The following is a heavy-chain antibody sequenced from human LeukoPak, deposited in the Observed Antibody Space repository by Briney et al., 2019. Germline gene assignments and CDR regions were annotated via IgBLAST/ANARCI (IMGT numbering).Heavy chain of an antibody. J-gene: IGHJ4*02. CDR2: INHSGST. CDR1: GGSFSGYY. D-gene: IGHD3-10*01. CDR3: ASPYYYGSGSYYR. V-gene: IGHV4-34*01. Sequence: SETLSLTCAVYGGSFSGYYWSWIRQPPGKGLEWIGEINHSGSTNYNPSLKSRVTISVDTSKNQFSLKLSSVTAADTAVYYCASPYYYGSGSYYRWGKGTLVTVSS.